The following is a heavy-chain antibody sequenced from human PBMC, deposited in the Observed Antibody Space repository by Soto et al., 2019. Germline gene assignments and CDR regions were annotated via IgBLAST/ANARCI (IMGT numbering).Heavy chain of an antibody. V-gene: IGHV1-2*02. J-gene: IGHJ4*02. CDR1: GYTFTGYH. CDR2: INPNSGGT. D-gene: IGHD6-6*01. Sequence: ASVKVSCKASGYTFTGYHMHWVRQAPGQGPEWMGWINPNSGGTNYAQKFQGRVTMTRDTSISTAYMELSSLRSDDTAVYYCARWGSSSGWVEYWGQGTQVTVS. CDR3: ARWGSSSGWVEY.